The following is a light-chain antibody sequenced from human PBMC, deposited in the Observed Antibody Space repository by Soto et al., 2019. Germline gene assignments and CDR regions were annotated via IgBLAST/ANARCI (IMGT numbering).Light chain of an antibody. Sequence: QSVLTQPPSASGSPGQSVTISCTGTSSDVGDYNYVSWYQQHPGKAPKLMIYEVNKRPSGVPDRFSGSKSGNTASLTVSGLQAEDEADYYCSSYAGSNNVVFGGGT. CDR3: SSYAGSNNVV. CDR1: SSDVGDYNY. CDR2: EVN. J-gene: IGLJ2*01. V-gene: IGLV2-8*01.